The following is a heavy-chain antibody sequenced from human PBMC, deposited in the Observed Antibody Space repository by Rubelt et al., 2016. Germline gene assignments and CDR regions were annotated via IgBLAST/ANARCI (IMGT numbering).Heavy chain of an antibody. J-gene: IGHJ4*02. CDR2: ISYSGGT. CDR1: RGAISSYY. Sequence: QVQLKESGPGLLKPSENLSLTCFVSRGAISSYYWSWIRQSPVKGLEWIGSISYSGGTYYNPSLKSRATISLDTSKNQSSLKLRSVTAADTAVYYCAGDLDTRSWYWDYWGQGTLVTVSS. D-gene: IGHD6-13*01. V-gene: IGHV4-59*05. CDR3: AGDLDTRSWYWDY.